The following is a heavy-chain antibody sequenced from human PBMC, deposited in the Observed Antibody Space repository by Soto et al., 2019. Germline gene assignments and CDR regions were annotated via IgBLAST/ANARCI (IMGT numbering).Heavy chain of an antibody. J-gene: IGHJ4*02. V-gene: IGHV1-18*01. CDR2: ISAYNGNT. CDR1: GYTFTSYG. D-gene: IGHD3-22*01. Sequence: QVQLVQSGAEVKKPGASVKVSCKASGYTFTSYGISWVRQAPGQGLEWMGWISAYNGNTNYAQKLQGRVTMTTDTSTSTDYMELRSLSSDDTAVYYWARNYDSSGYFHFDYWGQGTLVTVSS. CDR3: ARNYDSSGYFHFDY.